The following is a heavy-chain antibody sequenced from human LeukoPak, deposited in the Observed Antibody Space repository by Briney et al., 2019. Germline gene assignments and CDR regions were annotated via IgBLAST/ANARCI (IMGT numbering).Heavy chain of an antibody. CDR2: INSDGSST. CDR3: ARGGVYSTSAVDY. V-gene: IGHV3-74*01. Sequence: GGSLRLSCAASGFTFSSYSMNWVRQAPGKGLVWVSRINSDGSSTIYADSVKGRFTISRDNAKNTLYLQMNSLRADDTAVYYCARGGVYSTSAVDYWGQGTLVTVSS. CDR1: GFTFSSYS. J-gene: IGHJ4*02. D-gene: IGHD6-6*01.